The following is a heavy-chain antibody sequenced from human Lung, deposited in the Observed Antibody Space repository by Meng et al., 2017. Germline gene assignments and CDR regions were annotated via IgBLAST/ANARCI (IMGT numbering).Heavy chain of an antibody. CDR2: INPKSGGT. CDR1: GYTYTDYW. Sequence: VQLVQSGAGQWWPGASVKVSCKAAGYTYTDYWVHWVRRAPGQSLEWMGRINPKSGGTHYAQRFQGRVTMTGDTSISTAYMELSGPRSDDTAMYYCARDEDISAAGKLFGDYWGQGTLVTVSS. J-gene: IGHJ4*02. CDR3: ARDEDISAAGKLFGDY. D-gene: IGHD6-13*01. V-gene: IGHV1-2*06.